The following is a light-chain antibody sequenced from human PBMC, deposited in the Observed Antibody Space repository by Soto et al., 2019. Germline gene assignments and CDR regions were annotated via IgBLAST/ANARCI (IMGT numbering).Light chain of an antibody. Sequence: IQMTQSPSSLSASVGDRVTITCRASQSISGYLNWYQQKPGKAPKLLIYTASSLQSGVPSRFSGSGSGTDFTLTIAGLQPEDFAIYYCQQSYNTPRTFGQGTRVDIK. V-gene: IGKV1-39*01. CDR3: QQSYNTPRT. CDR2: TAS. CDR1: QSISGY. J-gene: IGKJ1*01.